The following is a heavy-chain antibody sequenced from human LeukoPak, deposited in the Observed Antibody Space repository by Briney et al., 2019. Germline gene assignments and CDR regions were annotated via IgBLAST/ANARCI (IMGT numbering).Heavy chain of an antibody. Sequence: PSETLSLTCTVSGGSISSYYWSWIRQPPGKGLEWIGYIYYSGSTNYNPSLKRRVTISVDTSKNQFSLKLGPLTAAATAVSYCERAQNYGGSYSFDYWGQGTLVTVSS. CDR2: IYYSGST. J-gene: IGHJ4*02. D-gene: IGHD1-26*01. CDR1: GGSISSYY. CDR3: ERAQNYGGSYSFDY. V-gene: IGHV4-59*08.